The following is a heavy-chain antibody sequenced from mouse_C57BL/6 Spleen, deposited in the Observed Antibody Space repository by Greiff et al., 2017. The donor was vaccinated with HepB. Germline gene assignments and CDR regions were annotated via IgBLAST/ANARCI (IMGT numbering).Heavy chain of an antibody. V-gene: IGHV5-16*01. Sequence: DVMLVESEGGLVQPGSSMKLSCTASGFTFSDYYMAWVRQVPEKGLEWVANINYDGSSTYYLDSLKSRFIISRYNAKNILYLQLSSLKSEDTATYYCARDGSSCLNYWGQGTTLTVSS. CDR2: INYDGSST. CDR1: GFTFSDYY. CDR3: ARDGSSCLNY. D-gene: IGHD1-3*01. J-gene: IGHJ2*01.